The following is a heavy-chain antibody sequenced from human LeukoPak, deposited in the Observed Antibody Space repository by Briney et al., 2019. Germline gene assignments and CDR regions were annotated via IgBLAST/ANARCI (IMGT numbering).Heavy chain of an antibody. V-gene: IGHV3-21*01. D-gene: IGHD6-19*01. CDR2: ISSSSSYI. Sequence: GGSLRPSCAASGFTFSSYSMNWDRQAPGKGLEWVSSISSSSSYIYYADSVKGRFTISRDNAKNSLYLQMNSLRAEDTAVYYCARDLSYSSGWYPWGQGTLVTVSS. J-gene: IGHJ5*02. CDR3: ARDLSYSSGWYP. CDR1: GFTFSSYS.